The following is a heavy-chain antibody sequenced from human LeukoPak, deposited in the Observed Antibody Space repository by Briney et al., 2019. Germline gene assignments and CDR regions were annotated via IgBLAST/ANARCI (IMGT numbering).Heavy chain of an antibody. CDR2: ISSSAKTM. V-gene: IGHV3-48*03. D-gene: IGHD4/OR15-4a*01. CDR3: ASMRRANSRY. CDR1: GFTFSSYE. Sequence: GGSLRLSCAASGFTFSSYEMNWVRQAPGKGLEWVSYISSSAKTMYYADSVKGRFTISRDNAKNSLYLQMNSLRAEDTAVYYCASMRRANSRYWGQGTLVTVPS. J-gene: IGHJ4*02.